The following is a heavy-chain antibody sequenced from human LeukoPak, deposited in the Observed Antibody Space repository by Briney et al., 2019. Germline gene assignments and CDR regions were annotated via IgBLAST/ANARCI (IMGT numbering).Heavy chain of an antibody. J-gene: IGHJ3*02. Sequence: GESLKISCKGSGYSFTSYWIGWVRQMPGKGLEWMGIIYPGDSDTRYSPSFQGQVTISADKSISTAYLQWSSLKASDTAMYYCARFYGSGSLLPPFLASDAFDIWGQGTMVTVSS. CDR3: ARFYGSGSLLPPFLASDAFDI. CDR2: IYPGDSDT. CDR1: GYSFTSYW. D-gene: IGHD3-10*01. V-gene: IGHV5-51*01.